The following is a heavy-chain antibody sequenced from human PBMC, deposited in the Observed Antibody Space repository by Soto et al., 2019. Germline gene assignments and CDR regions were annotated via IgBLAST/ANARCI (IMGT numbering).Heavy chain of an antibody. CDR1: GGTFSSYA. D-gene: IGHD2-2*01. V-gene: IGHV1-69*06. CDR3: ARNLDCSSTSCYDTRPLYYGMDV. J-gene: IGHJ6*02. CDR2: IIPIFGTA. Sequence: GASVKVSCKASGGTFSSYAIRWVRQAPGQGLEWMGGIIPIFGTANYAQKFQGRVTITADKSTSTAYMELSSLRSEDKAVYYCARNLDCSSTSCYDTRPLYYGMDVWGQGTTVTVSS.